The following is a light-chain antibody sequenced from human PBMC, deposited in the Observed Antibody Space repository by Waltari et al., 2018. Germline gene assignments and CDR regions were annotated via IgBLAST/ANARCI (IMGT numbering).Light chain of an antibody. CDR2: WAA. CDR3: QQYFSTPYT. CDR1: TNLLDNYNTRNH. Sequence: IVMTQSPVPLAVSLVERATINFKSSTNLLDNYNTRNHLAWHQQQPGQPPELLIFWAATRESVVPDRFSGSGSGTDFALAINGLQAEEVAVYYCQQYFSTPYTFGQGTKLEIK. V-gene: IGKV4-1*01. J-gene: IGKJ2*01.